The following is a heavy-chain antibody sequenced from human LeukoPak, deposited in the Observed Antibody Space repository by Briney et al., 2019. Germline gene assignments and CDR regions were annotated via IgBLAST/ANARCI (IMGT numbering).Heavy chain of an antibody. CDR2: IYYTGRT. D-gene: IGHD6-13*01. Sequence: SETLSLTCNVSGGSISTYYWSWIRQPPGKGLEWIAYIYYTGRTDYDPSLKSRVTISVDTSKRRFSLRLTSVTAADTAVYYCARHVGTAAGPFDSWGQGTLVTVSS. CDR3: ARHVGTAAGPFDS. V-gene: IGHV4-59*08. J-gene: IGHJ4*02. CDR1: GGSISTYY.